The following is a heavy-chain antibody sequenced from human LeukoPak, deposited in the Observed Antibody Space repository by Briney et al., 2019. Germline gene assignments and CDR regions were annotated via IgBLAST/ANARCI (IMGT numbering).Heavy chain of an antibody. CDR3: ARGTRGSWYGDADY. CDR1: GFTFSSYS. D-gene: IGHD6-13*01. V-gene: IGHV3-21*04. CDR2: ISSSSSYI. Sequence: GGSLRLSCAASGFTFSSYSMNWVRQAPGKGLEWVSSISSSSSYIYYADSVKGRFTISRDNAKNSLYLQMNSLRAEDTAVYYCARGTRGSWYGDADYWGQGTLVTVSS. J-gene: IGHJ4*02.